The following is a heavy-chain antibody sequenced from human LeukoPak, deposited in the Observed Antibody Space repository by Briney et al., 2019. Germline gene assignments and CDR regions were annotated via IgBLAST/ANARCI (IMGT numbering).Heavy chain of an antibody. CDR1: GFTFSSYW. Sequence: PGGSLRLSCAASGFTFSSYWMSWVRQAPGKGLEWVANIKQEGSEKYYVDSVKGRFTISRDKAKNSLYLQMNSLRAEDTAVYYCARAGLYSYGYEDAFDIWGQGTMVTVSS. J-gene: IGHJ3*02. D-gene: IGHD5-18*01. V-gene: IGHV3-7*01. CDR3: ARAGLYSYGYEDAFDI. CDR2: IKQEGSEK.